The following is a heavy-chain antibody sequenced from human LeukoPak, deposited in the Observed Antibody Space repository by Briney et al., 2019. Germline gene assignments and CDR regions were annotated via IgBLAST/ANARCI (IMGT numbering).Heavy chain of an antibody. Sequence: SETLSLTCTVSGYSISSGYYWGWIRQPPGKGLEWIATISHSGSTYYNPSLKSQVTISVDTSKNQFSLKLSSVTAADTAVYYCARGGLDYFDSWGQGTLVTVSS. CDR2: ISHSGST. V-gene: IGHV4-38-2*02. D-gene: IGHD6-19*01. J-gene: IGHJ4*02. CDR3: ARGGLDYFDS. CDR1: GYSISSGYY.